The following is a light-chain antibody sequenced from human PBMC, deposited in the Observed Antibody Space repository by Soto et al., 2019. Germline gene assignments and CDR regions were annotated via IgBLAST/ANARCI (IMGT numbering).Light chain of an antibody. V-gene: IGLV2-11*01. CDR2: DVT. CDR1: SSDVGGYKY. CDR3: CAYAGGYTVL. Sequence: QSVLTQPRSVSGSPGQSVTISCTGTSSDVGGYKYVSWYQQHPGKVPKLMMFDVTERPSGVPDRFSGSKSGNTASLSISGLQAEDEADYYCCAYAGGYTVLFGGGTKVTVL. J-gene: IGLJ2*01.